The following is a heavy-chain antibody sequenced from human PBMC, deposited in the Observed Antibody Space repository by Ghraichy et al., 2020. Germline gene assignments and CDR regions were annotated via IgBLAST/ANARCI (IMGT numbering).Heavy chain of an antibody. CDR2: LTSDGSTT. D-gene: IGHD4-17*01. CDR1: GFTFSTCW. CDR3: ASSPVTTYGTALDH. Sequence: GGSLRLSCAASGFTFSTCWMHWVRQAPGKGLVWVSRLTSDGSTTVYADSVKGRFTISRDNAKNTLYLQMNSLRAEDTAVYYCASSPVTTYGTALDHWGQGTPVTGSS. J-gene: IGHJ4*02. V-gene: IGHV3-74*01.